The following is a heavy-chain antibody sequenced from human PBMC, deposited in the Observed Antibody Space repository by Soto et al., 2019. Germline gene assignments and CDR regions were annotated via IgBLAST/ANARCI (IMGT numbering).Heavy chain of an antibody. V-gene: IGHV1-69*01. CDR2: IIPIFGTA. J-gene: IGHJ5*02. D-gene: IGHD3-16*01. CDR1: GGTFSSYG. CDR3: ARDKEGRGWFDP. Sequence: QVQLAQSGAEVKKPGSSVKVSCKASGGTFSSYGISWVRQAPGQGLEWMGGIIPIFGTANYAQKFQGRVTITADESTSTAYMELSSLRSEDTAVYYCARDKEGRGWFDPWGQGSLVTVSS.